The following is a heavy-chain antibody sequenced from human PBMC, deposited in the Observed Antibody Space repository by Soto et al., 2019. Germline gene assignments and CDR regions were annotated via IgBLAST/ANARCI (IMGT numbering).Heavy chain of an antibody. CDR3: ARFRYDFWSGYPYYYYGMDV. CDR2: INHSGST. D-gene: IGHD3-3*01. CDR1: GGSFSCYY. V-gene: IGHV4-34*01. Sequence: SETRSLTCAVYGGSFSCYYWSWIRQPPGKGLEWIGEINHSGSTNYNPSLKSRVTISVDTSKNQFSLKLSSVTAADTAVYYCARFRYDFWSGYPYYYYGMDVWGQGTTVTVSS. J-gene: IGHJ6*02.